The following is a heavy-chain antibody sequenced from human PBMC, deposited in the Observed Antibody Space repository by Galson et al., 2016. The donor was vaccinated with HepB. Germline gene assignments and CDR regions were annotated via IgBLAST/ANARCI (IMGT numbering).Heavy chain of an antibody. CDR3: ASRYYDILTGYSGVVDY. J-gene: IGHJ4*02. D-gene: IGHD3-9*01. CDR2: IYYSGST. Sequence: SETLSLTCTVSGGSISSSNYYWGWIRQPPGKGLEWIGSIYYSGSTYYNPSLKSRVTISVDTSKNQFSLKLSSVTAADTAVYYCASRYYDILTGYSGVVDYWGQGTLVTVSS. V-gene: IGHV4-39*01. CDR1: GGSISSSNYY.